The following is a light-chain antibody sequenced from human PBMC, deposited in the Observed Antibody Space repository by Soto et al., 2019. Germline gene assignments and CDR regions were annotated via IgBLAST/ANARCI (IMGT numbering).Light chain of an antibody. Sequence: QSVLTQSSSASASLGSSVKLTCTLSSGHRSYIIAWHQQQPGKAPRYLMKLEGSGSDNKGSGVPDRFSGSSSGADRYLTMSNLQSEDEADYYCETWDSNIRVFGGGTQLTVL. V-gene: IGLV4-60*03. CDR3: ETWDSNIRV. CDR1: SGHRSYI. CDR2: LEGSGSD. J-gene: IGLJ2*01.